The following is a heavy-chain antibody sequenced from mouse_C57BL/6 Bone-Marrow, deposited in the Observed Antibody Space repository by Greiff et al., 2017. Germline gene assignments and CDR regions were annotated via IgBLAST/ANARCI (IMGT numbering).Heavy chain of an antibody. V-gene: IGHV5-4*01. CDR3: AREGYYGEDY. D-gene: IGHD1-1*01. Sequence: EVKLMESGGGLAKPGGPLKLSCAASGFTFSSYAMSWVRQTPGKRLEWVATLSDGGSYTYYPDNVKGRFTLSRDNAKNNLYLQMSHLKSEDTAMYYCAREGYYGEDYWGQGTTLTVSS. J-gene: IGHJ2*01. CDR1: GFTFSSYA. CDR2: LSDGGSYT.